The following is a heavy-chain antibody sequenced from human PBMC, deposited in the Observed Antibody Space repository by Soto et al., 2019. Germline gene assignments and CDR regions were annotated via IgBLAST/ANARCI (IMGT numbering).Heavy chain of an antibody. D-gene: IGHD4-17*01. V-gene: IGHV3-33*01. CDR3: ARADYGEVPCAYDV. Sequence: GGSLRLSCAASGFTFSSYGMHWVRQAPGKGLEWVAVIWYDGSNKYYADSVKGRFTISRDNSKNTLYLQMNSLRAEDTAVYYCARADYGEVPCAYDVWGQGTMVTVSS. J-gene: IGHJ3*01. CDR2: IWYDGSNK. CDR1: GFTFSSYG.